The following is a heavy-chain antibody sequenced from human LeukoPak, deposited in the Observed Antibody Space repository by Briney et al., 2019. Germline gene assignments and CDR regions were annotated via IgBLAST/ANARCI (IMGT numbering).Heavy chain of an antibody. Sequence: GGSLRLSCAASGFTFSNYGMHWVRQAPGKGLEWVAVISYDGSNKYYADSVKGRFTISRDNSRNTLYLQMNSLRAEDTAVYYCAKDIYHWAYYYYGMDVWGQGTTVTVSS. CDR3: AKDIYHWAYYYYGMDV. CDR1: GFTFSNYG. D-gene: IGHD3-16*01. CDR2: ISYDGSNK. J-gene: IGHJ6*02. V-gene: IGHV3-30*18.